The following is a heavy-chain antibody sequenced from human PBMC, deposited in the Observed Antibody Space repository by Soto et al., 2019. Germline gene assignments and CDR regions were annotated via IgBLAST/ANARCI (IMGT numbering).Heavy chain of an antibody. CDR2: IYYSGST. J-gene: IGHJ6*03. CDR3: ARHVRENYYGSGSYMPNYYYYYMDV. D-gene: IGHD3-10*01. V-gene: IGHV4-39*01. Sequence: SETLSLTCTVSGDSISSSSYYWGWIRQPPGKGLEWIGSIYYSGSTYYNPSLKSRVTISVDTSKNQFSLKLSSVTAADTAVYYCARHVRENYYGSGSYMPNYYYYYMDVWGKGTTVTVSS. CDR1: GDSISSSSYY.